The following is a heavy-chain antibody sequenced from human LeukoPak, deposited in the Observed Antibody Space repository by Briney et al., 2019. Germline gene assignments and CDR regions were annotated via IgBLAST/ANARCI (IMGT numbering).Heavy chain of an antibody. V-gene: IGHV4-59*08. CDR1: GGSISSYY. CDR2: IYYSGST. D-gene: IGHD1-1*01. Sequence: SETLSLTCTVSGGSISSYYWSWIRQPPGKGLERIGYIYYSGSTNYNPSLKSRVTISVDTSKNQFSLKLSSVTAADTAVYYCARQPVQLERLNDAFDIWGQGTMVTVSS. CDR3: ARQPVQLERLNDAFDI. J-gene: IGHJ3*02.